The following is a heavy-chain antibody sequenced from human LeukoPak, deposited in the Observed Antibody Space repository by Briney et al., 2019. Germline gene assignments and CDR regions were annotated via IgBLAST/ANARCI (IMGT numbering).Heavy chain of an antibody. Sequence: PGRSLRLSCAASGFTFSSYDMHWVRQAPGKGLEWVSVIYRGGSTYYADSVKGRFTISRDNSKNTLYLQMNSLRTEDTAVYYCARVTFSSSWYYFDYWGQGTLVTVSS. D-gene: IGHD6-13*01. CDR1: GFTFSSYD. CDR3: ARVTFSSSWYYFDY. J-gene: IGHJ4*02. CDR2: IYRGGST. V-gene: IGHV3-66*01.